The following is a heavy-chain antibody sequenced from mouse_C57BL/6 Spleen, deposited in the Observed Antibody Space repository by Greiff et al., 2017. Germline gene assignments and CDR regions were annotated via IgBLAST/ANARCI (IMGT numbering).Heavy chain of an antibody. V-gene: IGHV1-69*01. CDR1: GYTFTSYW. D-gene: IGHD2-3*01. CDR3: ARRRYDGYPVGRAMDY. Sequence: QVQLQQPGAELVMPGASVKLSCKASGYTFTSYWMHWVKQRPGQGLEWIGEIDPSDSYTNYNQKFKGKSTLTVDKSSSTAYMQLSSLTSEDSAVYYCARRRYDGYPVGRAMDYWGQGTSVTVSS. CDR2: IDPSDSYT. J-gene: IGHJ4*01.